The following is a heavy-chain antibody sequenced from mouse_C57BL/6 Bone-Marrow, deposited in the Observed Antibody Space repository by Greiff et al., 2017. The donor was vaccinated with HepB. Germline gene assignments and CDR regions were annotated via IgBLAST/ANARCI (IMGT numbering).Heavy chain of an antibody. CDR3: AREGGIYYEYEGWFAY. Sequence: QVQLQQPGAELVKPGASVKLSCKASGYTFTSYWMHWVKQRPGRGLEWIGRIDPNSGGTKYNEKFKSKATLTVDKPSSTAYMQLSSLTSEDSAVYYGAREGGIYYEYEGWFAYWGQGTLVTVSA. CDR1: GYTFTSYW. V-gene: IGHV1-72*01. J-gene: IGHJ3*01. CDR2: IDPNSGGT. D-gene: IGHD2-4*01.